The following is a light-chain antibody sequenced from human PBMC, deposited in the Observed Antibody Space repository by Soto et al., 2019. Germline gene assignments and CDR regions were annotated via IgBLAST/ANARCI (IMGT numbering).Light chain of an antibody. V-gene: IGKV3-11*01. J-gene: IGKJ5*01. CDR3: QQRSNWPPIT. CDR2: DAS. Sequence: EIVLTQSLATLSLSPGERATLSCRASQSVSSYLAWYQQKPGQAPRLLIYDASNRATGIPARFGGSGSGTDFTLTISSLEPEDFAVYYCQQRSNWPPITFGQGTRLEIK. CDR1: QSVSSY.